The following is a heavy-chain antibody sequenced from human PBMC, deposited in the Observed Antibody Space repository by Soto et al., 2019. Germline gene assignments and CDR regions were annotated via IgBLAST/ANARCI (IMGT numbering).Heavy chain of an antibody. J-gene: IGHJ4*02. D-gene: IGHD2-15*01. CDR1: GFTFSSYA. CDR2: ISYDGSNK. Sequence: QVQLVESGGGVVQPGRSLRLSCAASGFTFSSYAMHWVRQAPGKGLEWVAVISYDGSNKYYEDSVKGRFTIARDNSKNRLYLQMNSLRAEDTAVYYCATVYCGRSCSAFDYWGQGTLVTVSS. V-gene: IGHV3-30-3*01. CDR3: ATVYCGRSCSAFDY.